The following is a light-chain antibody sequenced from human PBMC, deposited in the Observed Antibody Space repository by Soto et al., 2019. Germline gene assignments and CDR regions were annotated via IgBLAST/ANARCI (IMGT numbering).Light chain of an antibody. V-gene: IGLV2-8*01. CDR3: SSYAGSNFYV. CDR1: SSDVGGYNY. Sequence: QSALTQPPSASGSPGQSVTISCTGSSSDVGGYNYVSWYQQHPGKAPKVMIYDVSKRPSGVPDRFSGSKSGNTASLTVSGLQAEDEAEYYCSSYAGSNFYVFGTGTKLTVL. CDR2: DVS. J-gene: IGLJ1*01.